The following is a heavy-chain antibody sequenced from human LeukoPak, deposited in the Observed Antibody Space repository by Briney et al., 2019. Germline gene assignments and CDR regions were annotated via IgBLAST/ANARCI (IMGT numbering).Heavy chain of an antibody. Sequence: ASVKVSCKASGYTFTSYYMHWVRQAPGQGLEWMGIINPSGGSTSYAQKFQGRVTMTRDTSTSTVYMELSSLRSEDTAVYYCAGDYYDSSGYYLFDIWGQGTTVTVSS. J-gene: IGHJ3*02. CDR3: AGDYYDSSGYYLFDI. CDR1: GYTFTSYY. D-gene: IGHD3-22*01. V-gene: IGHV1-46*01. CDR2: INPSGGST.